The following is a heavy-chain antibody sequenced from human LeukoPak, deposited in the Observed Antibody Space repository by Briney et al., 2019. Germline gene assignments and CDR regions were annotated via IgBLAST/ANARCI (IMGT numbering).Heavy chain of an antibody. CDR3: AREYQALDY. D-gene: IGHD2-2*01. J-gene: IGHJ4*02. CDR2: ISYDGSNK. CDR1: GFTFSSYA. V-gene: IGHV3-30-3*01. Sequence: GGSLRLSCAASGFTFSSYATHWVRQAPGKGLEWVAVISYDGSNKYYADSVKGRFTISRDNSKNTLYLQMNSLTAEDTAVYYCAREYQALDYWGQGTLVTVSS.